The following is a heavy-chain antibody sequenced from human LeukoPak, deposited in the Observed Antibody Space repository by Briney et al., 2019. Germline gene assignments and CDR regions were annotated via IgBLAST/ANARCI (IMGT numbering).Heavy chain of an antibody. D-gene: IGHD6-19*01. CDR3: ARRGYSSGWSHYYGMGV. Sequence: PGGSLRLSCAASGFTFSSYWMHWVRQAPGKGLVWVSRINSDGSSTSYADSVKGRFTISRDNAKNTLYLQMNSLRAEDTAVYYCARRGYSSGWSHYYGMGVWGKGTTVTVSS. V-gene: IGHV3-74*01. CDR1: GFTFSSYW. CDR2: INSDGSST. J-gene: IGHJ6*04.